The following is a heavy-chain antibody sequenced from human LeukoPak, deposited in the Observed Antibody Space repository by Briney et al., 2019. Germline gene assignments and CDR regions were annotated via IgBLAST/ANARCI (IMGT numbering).Heavy chain of an antibody. Sequence: EWMGIINPSGGSTNYAQKFQGRVTMTRDTSTSTVYMELSSLRSEDTAMYYCAKWTTTYLDYWGQGTLVTVSS. CDR2: INPSGGST. CDR3: AKWTTTYLDY. V-gene: IGHV1-46*01. D-gene: IGHD1-1*01. J-gene: IGHJ4*02.